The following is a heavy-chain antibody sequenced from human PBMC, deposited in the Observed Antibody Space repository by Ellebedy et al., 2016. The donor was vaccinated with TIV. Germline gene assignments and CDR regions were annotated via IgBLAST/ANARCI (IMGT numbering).Heavy chain of an antibody. D-gene: IGHD2-2*01. CDR3: ARAGDIVVVPAGDGMDV. CDR1: GFTFSNYW. J-gene: IGHJ6*02. CDR2: IDGDESTT. V-gene: IGHV3-74*01. Sequence: GESLKISXAASGFTFSNYWMHWVRQAPGKGLVWVARIDGDESTTTFADSVKGRFSISRDNAKNTLFLQMNSLRAEDTAVYYCARAGDIVVVPAGDGMDVWGQGTTVTVSS.